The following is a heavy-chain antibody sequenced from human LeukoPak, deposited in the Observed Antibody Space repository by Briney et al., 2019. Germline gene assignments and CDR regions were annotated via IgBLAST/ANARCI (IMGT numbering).Heavy chain of an antibody. J-gene: IGHJ5*01. Sequence: ASVTVSSTGPGYTFTNSGITWVRQAPGQGLEWMGWISAYNGNTNYAQKLQGRVTMTTDTSTSTAYMELRSLRSDDTAVYYCARGHRYSPASWGQGTLVTVSS. CDR2: ISAYNGNT. CDR1: GYTFTNSG. CDR3: ARGHRYSPAS. V-gene: IGHV1-18*01. D-gene: IGHD1-1*01.